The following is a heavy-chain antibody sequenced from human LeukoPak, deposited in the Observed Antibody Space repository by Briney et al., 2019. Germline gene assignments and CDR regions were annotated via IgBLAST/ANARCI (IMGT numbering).Heavy chain of an antibody. CDR2: ISGGGETT. D-gene: IGHD4-17*01. Sequence: GGSLGLSCAASGFTFNNYAMNWVRQAPGKGLEWVSSISGGGETTYYADSAKGRFTISRDNSQNTLYLQMNSLRAEDTAVYYCARDYADYVGYFFFDYWGQGTLVTVSS. J-gene: IGHJ4*02. V-gene: IGHV3-23*01. CDR3: ARDYADYVGYFFFDY. CDR1: GFTFNNYA.